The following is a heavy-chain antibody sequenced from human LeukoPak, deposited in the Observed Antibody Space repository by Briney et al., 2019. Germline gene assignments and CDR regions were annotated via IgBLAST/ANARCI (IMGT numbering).Heavy chain of an antibody. J-gene: IGHJ3*02. D-gene: IGHD6-19*01. CDR2: INPNSGGT. Sequence: ASVKVSCKASGYTFTGYYMHWVRQAPGQGLEWMGRINPNSGGTNYAQKFQGRVTMTRDTSISTAYMELSRLRSDDTAVYYCARGPRLDSSGWYYGAFDIWGQGTMVTVSS. CDR1: GYTFTGYY. V-gene: IGHV1-2*06. CDR3: ARGPRLDSSGWYYGAFDI.